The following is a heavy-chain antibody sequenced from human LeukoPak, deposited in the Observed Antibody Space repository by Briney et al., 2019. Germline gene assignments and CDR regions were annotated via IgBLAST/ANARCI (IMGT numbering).Heavy chain of an antibody. J-gene: IGHJ5*02. Sequence: GESLKISCKGSGYSFTSYWIGCVRQMPGKGLEWMGIIYPGDSDTRYSPSLQGQVTISADKSISTAYLQWSSLKASDTAMYYCARLPVTTVTTPNFDPWGQGTLVTVSS. V-gene: IGHV5-51*01. D-gene: IGHD4-17*01. CDR1: GYSFTSYW. CDR2: IYPGDSDT. CDR3: ARLPVTTVTTPNFDP.